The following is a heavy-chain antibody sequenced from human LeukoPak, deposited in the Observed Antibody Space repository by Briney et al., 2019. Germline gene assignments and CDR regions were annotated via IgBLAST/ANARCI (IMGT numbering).Heavy chain of an antibody. V-gene: IGHV3-23*01. CDR1: GFTFSNLG. Sequence: GVSLRLSCAASGFTFSNLGMNWVPQAPGKGLKWVSGISPSGDITYYADSVKVRFTISRDNSKNTMYLEVISLTAEDTAVYYCAKDDAWLRFGEWSQGTLVTVSS. J-gene: IGHJ4*02. CDR2: ISPSGDIT. CDR3: AKDDAWLRFGE. D-gene: IGHD3-10*01.